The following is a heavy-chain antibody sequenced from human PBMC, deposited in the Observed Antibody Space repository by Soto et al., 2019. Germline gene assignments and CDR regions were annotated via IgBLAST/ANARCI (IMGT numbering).Heavy chain of an antibody. J-gene: IGHJ6*02. D-gene: IGHD3-3*01. V-gene: IGHV3-30-3*01. Sequence: GGSLRLSCAASGFTFSSYAMHWFRQAPGKGLEWVAVISYDGSNKYYADSVKGRFTISRDNSKNTLYLQMNSLRAEDTAVYYCASAFGVVITYYYYGMDVWGQGTTVTVSS. CDR3: ASAFGVVITYYYYGMDV. CDR2: ISYDGSNK. CDR1: GFTFSSYA.